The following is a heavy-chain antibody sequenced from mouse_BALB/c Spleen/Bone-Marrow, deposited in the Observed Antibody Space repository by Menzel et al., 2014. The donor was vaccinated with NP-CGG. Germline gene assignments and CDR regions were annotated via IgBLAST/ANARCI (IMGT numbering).Heavy chain of an antibody. J-gene: IGHJ3*01. V-gene: IGHV14-3*02. CDR3: ATYYRYDRRFAY. Sequence: EVQLQQSGAELVKPGASVKLSCTASGFNIKDTYMHWVKQRHEQGLEWIGRIDPANGNTKYDPKFQGKATITADTSSNTAYLQLSSLTSEDTAVYFCATYYRYDRRFAYWGQGTLVTVSA. CDR1: GFNIKDTY. CDR2: IDPANGNT. D-gene: IGHD2-14*01.